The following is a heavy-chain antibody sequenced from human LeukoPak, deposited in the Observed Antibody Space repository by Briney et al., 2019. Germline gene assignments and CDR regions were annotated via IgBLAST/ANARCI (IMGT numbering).Heavy chain of an antibody. J-gene: IGHJ4*02. D-gene: IGHD3-16*01. CDR1: GYSFTSYW. V-gene: IGHV5-51*01. CDR2: IYPGDSDS. CDR3: ARHKAVWIADY. Sequence: GESLKISCKGSGYSFTSYWIGWVRQMPGKGLEWMGIIYPGDSDSRYSPSFQGQVTISADKSISTAYLQWNSLKASDTAMYYCARHKAVWIADYWGQGTLVTVSS.